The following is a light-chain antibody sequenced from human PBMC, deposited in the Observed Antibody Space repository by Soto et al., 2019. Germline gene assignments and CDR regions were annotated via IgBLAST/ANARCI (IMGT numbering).Light chain of an antibody. CDR3: MKALQITWM. CDR2: KVS. V-gene: IGLV2-14*01. Sequence: QSLLTQPASVSGSPGQSISISCTGTRSDVGGYEFVSWYQQHTGKAPKLLISKVSNRPSGVPDRFSGSGSGTDFKLKISRVEAEDVGVYYCMKALQITWMCGQGTK. J-gene: IGLJ3*02. CDR1: RSDVGGYEF.